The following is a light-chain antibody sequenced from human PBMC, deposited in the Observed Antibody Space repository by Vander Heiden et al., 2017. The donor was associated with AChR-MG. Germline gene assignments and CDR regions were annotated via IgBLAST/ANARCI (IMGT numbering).Light chain of an antibody. J-gene: IGKJ5*01. CDR3: QQCSSYSDIS. Sequence: DIQMTQSPSTLSASVGDRVTITCRASQSIGTWLAWYQQNQGKSPRLLIYRASNLESGVPSRFSGSGSGTEFTLTISSLQLDDFGTYYCQQCSSYSDISFGQGTRLEIK. CDR1: QSIGTW. CDR2: RAS. V-gene: IGKV1-5*03.